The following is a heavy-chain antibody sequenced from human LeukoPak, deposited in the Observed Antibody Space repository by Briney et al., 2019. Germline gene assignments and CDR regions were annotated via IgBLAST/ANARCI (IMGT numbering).Heavy chain of an antibody. CDR3: ARDESSGGYSGYAYYYYYYMDV. CDR2: SNAGNGNT. V-gene: IGHV1-3*01. CDR1: GYTFTSYA. D-gene: IGHD5-12*01. Sequence: ASVKVSCKASGYTFTSYAMHWVRQAPGQRLEWMGWSNAGNGNTKYSQKFQGRVTITRDTSASTAYMELSSLRSEDTAVYYCARDESSGGYSGYAYYYYYYMDVWGKGTTVTVSS. J-gene: IGHJ6*03.